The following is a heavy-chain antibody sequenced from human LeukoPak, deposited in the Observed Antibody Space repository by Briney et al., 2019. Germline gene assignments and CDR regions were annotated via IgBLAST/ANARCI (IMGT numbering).Heavy chain of an antibody. J-gene: IGHJ4*02. Sequence: GGSLRLSCAASGFVFSAYGMHWVRPAPGKGLEWVAVIAYDGRYRYYADSVKGRFTVSRDNSKNTVSLQMKGLRVEDTAVYYCAKDHTARELKDWGQGTLVIVSS. V-gene: IGHV3-30*18. CDR2: IAYDGRYR. D-gene: IGHD3-10*01. CDR3: AKDHTARELKD. CDR1: GFVFSAYG.